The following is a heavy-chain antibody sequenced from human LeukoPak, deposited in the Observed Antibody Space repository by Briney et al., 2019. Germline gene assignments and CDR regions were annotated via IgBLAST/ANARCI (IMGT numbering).Heavy chain of an antibody. V-gene: IGHV1-18*01. Sequence: ASVKVSCKASGGTFSSYAISWVRQAPGQGLEWMGWISANNGDTKYAQKLQGRVTMTTDTSTSTAHMEVRSLRSDDTAVYYCARGDELLWFGESPLNYFDYWGQGTLVTVSS. CDR3: ARGDELLWFGESPLNYFDY. CDR1: GGTFSSYA. CDR2: ISANNGDT. D-gene: IGHD3-10*01. J-gene: IGHJ4*02.